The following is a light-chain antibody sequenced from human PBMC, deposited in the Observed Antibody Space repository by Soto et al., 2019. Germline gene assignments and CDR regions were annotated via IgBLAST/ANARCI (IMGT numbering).Light chain of an antibody. Sequence: QSVLTQPASVSGSPGQSITISCTGTNRDVGSYNYVSWYQQHPGKAPKLMIYEVSKRPSGVPDRFSGSKSGNTASLTVSGLQAEDEADYYCSSYAGSNNEVFGGGTKLTVL. CDR1: NRDVGSYNY. J-gene: IGLJ3*02. CDR3: SSYAGSNNEV. CDR2: EVS. V-gene: IGLV2-8*01.